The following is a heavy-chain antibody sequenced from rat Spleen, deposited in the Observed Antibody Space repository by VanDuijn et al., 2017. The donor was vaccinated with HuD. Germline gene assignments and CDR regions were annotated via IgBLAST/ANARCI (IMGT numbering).Heavy chain of an antibody. CDR3: ARVGTRVSRFAY. V-gene: IGHV5-7*01. CDR1: GFSFSSFP. J-gene: IGHJ3*01. D-gene: IGHD1-4*01. CDR2: ISYDGSST. Sequence: EVQLVESGGGLVQPGRSLKLSCAASGFSFSSFPMAWVRQAPKKGLEWVATISYDGSSTYYRDSVKGRFTISRDNAKNTQYLQMDSLRSEDTATYYCARVGTRVSRFAYWGQGTLVTVSS.